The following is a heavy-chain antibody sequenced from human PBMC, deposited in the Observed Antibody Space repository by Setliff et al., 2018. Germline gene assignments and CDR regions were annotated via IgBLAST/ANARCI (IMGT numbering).Heavy chain of an antibody. CDR2: ISAYNGYI. CDR1: GYTFTSYG. J-gene: IGHJ4*02. V-gene: IGHV1-18*01. D-gene: IGHD2-15*01. Sequence: ASVKVSCKASGYTFTSYGITWVRQAPGQGLEWMAWISAYNGYIVYAQKFQGRVTVTTDTSTSTAYMELGSLRSDDTAVYYCARAPPKIVVTVAALDYWGQGALVTVSS. CDR3: ARAPPKIVVTVAALDY.